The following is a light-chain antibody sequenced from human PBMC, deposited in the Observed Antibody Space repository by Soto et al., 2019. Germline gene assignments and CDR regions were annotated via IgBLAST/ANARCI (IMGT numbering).Light chain of an antibody. CDR3: QQYQNSPRT. J-gene: IGKJ1*01. CDR2: DTS. V-gene: IGKV3-20*01. Sequence: ETVLTQAPGTLSLSPGERATVSCRAGQMVVVSSLAWYQRRPGQAPRLLIYDTSKRATGIPDRFSGSGSGTDFTLTISRLEPEDFAVYYCQQYQNSPRTFGQGTKVDIK. CDR1: QMVVVSS.